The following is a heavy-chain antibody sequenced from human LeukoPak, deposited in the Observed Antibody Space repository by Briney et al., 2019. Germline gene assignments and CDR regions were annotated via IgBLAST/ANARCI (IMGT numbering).Heavy chain of an antibody. J-gene: IGHJ5*02. CDR3: VRDPATVAPFDP. Sequence: SETLSLTCIVSGGSISSSSYFWGWVRQPPGKGLEWTGSIYYSGSTYYNPSLKSRVTMSTDTSKNQFSLRVTSVTAADTAVYYSVRDPATVAPFDPWGQGTLVTVSS. D-gene: IGHD6-25*01. V-gene: IGHV4-39*07. CDR1: GGSISSSSYF. CDR2: IYYSGST.